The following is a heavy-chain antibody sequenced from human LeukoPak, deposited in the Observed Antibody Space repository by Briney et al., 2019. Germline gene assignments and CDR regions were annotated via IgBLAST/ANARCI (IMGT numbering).Heavy chain of an antibody. J-gene: IGHJ4*02. Sequence: PGESLRLSCATSGFTFSSYAMDWVRQAPGKGLEWVSSISSGGNYKYYGDSVWGRSTISRDDAKNSLYLEMNSLRAEDTAVYYCARDTRQTSVTNFDSWGQGTLVIVS. V-gene: IGHV3-21*06. D-gene: IGHD4-17*01. CDR1: GFTFSSYA. CDR2: ISSGGNYK. CDR3: ARDTRQTSVTNFDS.